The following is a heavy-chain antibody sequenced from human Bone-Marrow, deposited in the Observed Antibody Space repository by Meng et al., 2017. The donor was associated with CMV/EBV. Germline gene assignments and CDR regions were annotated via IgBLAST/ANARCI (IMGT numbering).Heavy chain of an antibody. Sequence: ASVKVSCKASGYTFTGYYMHWVRQAPGQGLEWMGWINPNSGGTNYAQKFQGRVTITTDESTSTAYMELSSLRSEDTAVYYCALQTGTFDPWGQGTLVTVSS. V-gene: IGHV1-2*02. D-gene: IGHD7-27*01. CDR3: ALQTGTFDP. J-gene: IGHJ5*02. CDR2: INPNSGGT. CDR1: GYTFTGYY.